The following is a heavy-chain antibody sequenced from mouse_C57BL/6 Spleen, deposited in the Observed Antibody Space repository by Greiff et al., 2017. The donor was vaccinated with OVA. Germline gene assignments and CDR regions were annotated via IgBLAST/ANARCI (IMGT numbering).Heavy chain of an antibody. CDR2: ISSGSSTI. V-gene: IGHV5-17*01. J-gene: IGHJ4*01. D-gene: IGHD1-1*01. CDR1: GFTFSDYG. CDR3: ARGVTAVVAHYAMDY. Sequence: EVQRVESGGGLVKPGGSLKLSCAASGFTFSDYGMHWVRQAPEKGLEWVAYISSGSSTIYYADTVKGRFTISRDNAKNTLFLQMTSLRSEDTAMYYCARGVTAVVAHYAMDYWGQGTSVTVSS.